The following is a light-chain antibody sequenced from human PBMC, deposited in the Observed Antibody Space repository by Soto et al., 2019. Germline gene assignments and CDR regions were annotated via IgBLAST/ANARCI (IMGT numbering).Light chain of an antibody. CDR2: ATS. Sequence: EIVLTQSPGALSLSPGERATLSCRASQSVSSGYLAWYQQKPGQAPRLLISATSRRATGIPDRFSGSGSGTDFTLTISRLEPEDVAVYYCQQYGSSPPITFGQGTRLEIK. CDR3: QQYGSSPPIT. CDR1: QSVSSGY. V-gene: IGKV3-20*01. J-gene: IGKJ5*01.